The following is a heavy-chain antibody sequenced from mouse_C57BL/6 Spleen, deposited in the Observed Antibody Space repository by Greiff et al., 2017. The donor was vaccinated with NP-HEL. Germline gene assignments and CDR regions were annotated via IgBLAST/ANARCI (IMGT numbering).Heavy chain of an antibody. CDR1: GYAFSSYW. D-gene: IGHD1-1*01. CDR3: ARPPVTTVVPWGFDV. J-gene: IGHJ1*03. Sequence: VQLQQSGAELVKPGASVKISCKASGYAFSSYWMNWVKQRPGKGLEWIGQIYPGDGDTNYNGKFKGKATLTADKSSSTAYMQLSSLTSEDSAVYFCARPPVTTVVPWGFDVWGTGTTVTVSS. V-gene: IGHV1-80*01. CDR2: IYPGDGDT.